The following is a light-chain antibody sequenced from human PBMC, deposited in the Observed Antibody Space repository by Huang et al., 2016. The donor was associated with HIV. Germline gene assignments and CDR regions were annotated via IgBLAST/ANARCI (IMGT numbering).Light chain of an antibody. J-gene: IGKJ1*01. CDR2: AAS. Sequence: DIQMTQSPSSVSASVGDRVTITCRASQDISSWLAWYQQKPGKAPKLLIYAASSLQSGVPSRFSGTGSGTGFTLTISSLQPEDFATYYCQLATSFPPWAFGQGTKVEIK. V-gene: IGKV1-12*01. CDR1: QDISSW. CDR3: QLATSFPPWA.